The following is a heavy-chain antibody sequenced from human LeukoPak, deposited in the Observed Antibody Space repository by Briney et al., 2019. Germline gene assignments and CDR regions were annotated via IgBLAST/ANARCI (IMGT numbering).Heavy chain of an antibody. Sequence: GGSLRLSCAASGFTFSTYAMNWVRQAPGKGLEWVSGISGSGGSTYYADSVKGRFTISRDNAKNPLYLQMNSLRDEDTAVYYCAREGITPFDYWGQGTLVTVSS. D-gene: IGHD1-14*01. J-gene: IGHJ4*02. V-gene: IGHV3-23*01. CDR3: AREGITPFDY. CDR2: ISGSGGST. CDR1: GFTFSTYA.